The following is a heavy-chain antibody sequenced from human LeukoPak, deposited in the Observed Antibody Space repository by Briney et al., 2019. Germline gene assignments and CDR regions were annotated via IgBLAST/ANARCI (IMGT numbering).Heavy chain of an antibody. Sequence: VASVKVFCKASGYSFTAYYIHWVPQAARQGLEWMGRISPTRGGTKYAQKFLGRVSMTRDTSISTSDLELSSLRPDDTAVYYCASLEYASGSSNSYYYCDGRDIWGQGTMVTVSS. D-gene: IGHD3-10*01. J-gene: IGHJ6*02. V-gene: IGHV1-2*02. CDR3: ASLEYASGSSNSYYYCDGRDI. CDR1: GYSFTAYY. CDR2: ISPTRGGT.